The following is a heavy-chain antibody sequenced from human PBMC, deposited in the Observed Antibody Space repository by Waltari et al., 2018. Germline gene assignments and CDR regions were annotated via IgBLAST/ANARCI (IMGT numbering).Heavy chain of an antibody. CDR1: GYTFTSYY. V-gene: IGHV1-46*01. D-gene: IGHD4-4*01. CDR2: INPSGGST. J-gene: IGHJ4*02. Sequence: QVQLVQSGAEVKKPGASVKVSCKASGYTFTSYYMPWVRQAPGQGLEWMGIINPSGGSTSYAQKFQGRVTMTRDTSTSTVYMELSSLRSEDTAVYYCARDAYSNDEDRSQFDYWGQGTLVTVSS. CDR3: ARDAYSNDEDRSQFDY.